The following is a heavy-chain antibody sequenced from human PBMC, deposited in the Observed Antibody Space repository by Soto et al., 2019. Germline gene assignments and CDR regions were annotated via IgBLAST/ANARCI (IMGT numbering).Heavy chain of an antibody. CDR1: GGTFSSYA. D-gene: IGHD6-13*01. J-gene: IGHJ6*02. V-gene: IGHV1-69*13. CDR3: AREGAAAVHYNYYGMDV. Sequence: SVKVSCKASGGTFSSYAISWVRQAPGQGLEWMGGIIPIFGTANYAQKFQGRVTITADESTSTAYMELSSLRSEDTAVYYCAREGAAAVHYNYYGMDVWGQGTTVTVSS. CDR2: IIPIFGTA.